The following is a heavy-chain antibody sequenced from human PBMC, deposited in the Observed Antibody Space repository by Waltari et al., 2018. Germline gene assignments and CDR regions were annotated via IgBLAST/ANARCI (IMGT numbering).Heavy chain of an antibody. D-gene: IGHD2-15*01. V-gene: IGHV4-4*02. Sequence: QLQLQESGPGVVKPSGTLSLTCVVSGDPKGGKSWWSWVRQAPDKGLEWIGQVQRNGSTVYDPSLASRAIVSLYSSMDQFSLRILSAPAADTAVYYCARDLGRCLFLDSWGQGTLVTVSP. CDR3: ARDLGRCLFLDS. J-gene: IGHJ4*02. CDR2: VQRNGST. CDR1: GDPKGGKSW.